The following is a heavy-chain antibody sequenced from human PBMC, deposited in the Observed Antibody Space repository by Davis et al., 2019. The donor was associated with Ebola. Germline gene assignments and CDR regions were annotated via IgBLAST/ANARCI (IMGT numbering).Heavy chain of an antibody. J-gene: IGHJ3*02. V-gene: IGHV3-33*01. CDR3: AHFGVTQNAYDI. Sequence: GESLKISCAASGFTFRSFGMHWVRQAPGKGLEWVAVIWYDGSKKYYADSVKGRFTISRDNSKNTLYLQMNSLRVEDTAVYYCAHFGVTQNAYDIWGQGTMVTVSS. CDR2: IWYDGSKK. D-gene: IGHD3-10*01. CDR1: GFTFRSFG.